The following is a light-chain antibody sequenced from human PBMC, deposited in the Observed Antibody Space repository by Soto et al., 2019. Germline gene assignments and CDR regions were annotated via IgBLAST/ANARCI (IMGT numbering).Light chain of an antibody. CDR2: GAS. CDR3: QQYNSYSWT. CDR1: QSVSSD. J-gene: IGKJ1*01. V-gene: IGKV3-15*01. Sequence: EIVMTQSPATLSVSPGERATLSCRASQSVSSDLAWYQQKPGQAPRLLIYGASTRAIGIPARFSGGGSGTEFTLTISSLQPDDFATYYCQQYNSYSWTFGQGTKVEIK.